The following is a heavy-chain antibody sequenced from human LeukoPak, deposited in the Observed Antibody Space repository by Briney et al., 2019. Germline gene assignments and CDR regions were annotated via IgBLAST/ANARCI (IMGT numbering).Heavy chain of an antibody. V-gene: IGHV4-4*07. D-gene: IGHD3-3*01. Sequence: PSETLSLTCTVSGGSISSYYWSWIRQPAGKGLEWIGRIYTSGSTNYNPSLKSRVTMSVDTSKNQFSLKLSSVTAADTAVYYCASDTADFWSVPGRAELHNWFDPWGQGTLVTVSS. CDR1: GGSISSYY. CDR2: IYTSGST. J-gene: IGHJ5*02. CDR3: ASDTADFWSVPGRAELHNWFDP.